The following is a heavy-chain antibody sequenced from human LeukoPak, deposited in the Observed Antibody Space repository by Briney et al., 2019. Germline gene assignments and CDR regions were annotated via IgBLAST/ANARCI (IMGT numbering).Heavy chain of an antibody. J-gene: IGHJ6*03. V-gene: IGHV3-48*01. CDR2: ISSSSSTI. CDR3: ARVNEKWSYYYMDV. Sequence: SGGSLRLSCAASGFTFSSYSMNWVRQAPGKGLEWVSYISSSSSTIYYADSVKGRFTISRDNAKNSLYLQMNSLRAEDTAVYYCARVNEKWSYYYMDVWGKGTTVTVSS. D-gene: IGHD2-8*01. CDR1: GFTFSSYS.